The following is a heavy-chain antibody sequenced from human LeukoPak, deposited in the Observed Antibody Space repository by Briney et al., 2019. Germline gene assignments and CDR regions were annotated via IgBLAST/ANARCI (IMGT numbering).Heavy chain of an antibody. CDR2: INPNSGGT. Sequence: ASVKVSCKASGYTFTGYYMHWVRQAPGQGLEWMGWINPNSGGTNYAQKFQGRVTMTRGTSISTAYMELSRLRSDDTAVYYCARRIGNVLRYFDWSKYYFDYWGQGTLVTVSS. J-gene: IGHJ4*02. CDR1: GYTFTGYY. D-gene: IGHD3-9*01. V-gene: IGHV1-2*02. CDR3: ARRIGNVLRYFDWSKYYFDY.